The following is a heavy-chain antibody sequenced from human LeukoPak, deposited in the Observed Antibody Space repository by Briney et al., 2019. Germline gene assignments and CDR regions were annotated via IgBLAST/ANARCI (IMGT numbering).Heavy chain of an antibody. V-gene: IGHV1-24*01. CDR3: ATGESAATPYYYYGMDV. J-gene: IGHJ6*02. CDR1: GYTLTELS. Sequence: EASVKVSCKVSGYTLTELSMHWVRQAPGKGLEWMGGFDPEDGEIIYAQKFQGRVTMTEDTSTDTAYMELSSLRSEDTAVYYCATGESAATPYYYYGMDVWGQGTTVTVSS. CDR2: FDPEDGEI. D-gene: IGHD2-15*01.